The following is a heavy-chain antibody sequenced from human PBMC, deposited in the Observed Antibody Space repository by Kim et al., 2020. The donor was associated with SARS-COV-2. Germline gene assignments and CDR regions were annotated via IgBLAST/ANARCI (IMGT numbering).Heavy chain of an antibody. Sequence: SETLSLTCTVSGGSISSGIYFWGWIRQPPGKELEWIGSIYYSGSTYYNPSLKSRITISVDTSKNQFSLKLSSVTAADTAVYYCARLYYNGSGVDFWGQGSLVTVSS. CDR1: GGSISSGIYF. CDR3: ARLYYNGSGVDF. J-gene: IGHJ4*02. D-gene: IGHD3-10*01. V-gene: IGHV4-39*01. CDR2: IYYSGST.